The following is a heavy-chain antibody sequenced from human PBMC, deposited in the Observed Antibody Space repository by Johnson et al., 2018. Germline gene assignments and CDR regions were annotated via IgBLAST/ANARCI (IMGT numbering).Heavy chain of an antibody. J-gene: IGHJ3*02. CDR1: GFTFSSYG. D-gene: IGHD4/OR15-4a*01. CDR3: ARVNSFGMTMVLTGAFDI. Sequence: QVQLQESGGGVVQPGRSXRLSCAASGFTFSSYGMHWVRQAPGKGLEWVAVMWYDGINKNYADSVKGRFTISGDNSKKTLYLQMNSLRAEDTAVYYCARVNSFGMTMVLTGAFDIWGQGTMVTVSS. CDR2: MWYDGINK. V-gene: IGHV3-33*01.